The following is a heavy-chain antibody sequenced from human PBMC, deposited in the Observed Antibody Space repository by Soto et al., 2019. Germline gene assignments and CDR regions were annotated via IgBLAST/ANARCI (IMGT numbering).Heavy chain of an antibody. D-gene: IGHD3-9*01. CDR2: IYYSGST. CDR1: GGSISSGGYY. J-gene: IGHJ3*02. V-gene: IGHV4-31*03. Sequence: SETLSLTCTVSGGSISSGGYYWSWIRQHPGKGLEWIGYIYYSGSTYYNPSLKSRVNISVDTSKNQFSLKLSSVTAAEKAVYYCARVASHYDILTGYARGPYLDIWGQGTMVTVSS. CDR3: ARVASHYDILTGYARGPYLDI.